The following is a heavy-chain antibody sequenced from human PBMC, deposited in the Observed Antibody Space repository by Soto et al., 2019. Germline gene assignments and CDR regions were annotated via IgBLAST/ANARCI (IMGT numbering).Heavy chain of an antibody. V-gene: IGHV1-18*04. Sequence: ASVKVSCKASGYIFTSYGISWVRQAPGQGLEWMGWISGYNGNTNYAQKVQGRVTMTTDTSTNTAYMDLRSLTSDDTAVYYCARGPRYCSSTTCFAGVNWFDPWGQGTPFTVSS. CDR1: GYIFTSYG. CDR2: ISGYNGNT. D-gene: IGHD2-2*01. J-gene: IGHJ5*02. CDR3: ARGPRYCSSTTCFAGVNWFDP.